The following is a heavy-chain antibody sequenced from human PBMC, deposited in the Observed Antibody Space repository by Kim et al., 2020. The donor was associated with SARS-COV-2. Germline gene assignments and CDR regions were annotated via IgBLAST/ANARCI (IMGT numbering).Heavy chain of an antibody. V-gene: IGHV3-30*01. CDR3: ARDDIIR. D-gene: IGHD2-15*01. Sequence: YDGRNKYYADSVKGRFTISRDNSKNTLYLQMNSLRAEDTAVYYCARDDIIRWGQGTLVTVSS. CDR2: YDGRNK. J-gene: IGHJ4*02.